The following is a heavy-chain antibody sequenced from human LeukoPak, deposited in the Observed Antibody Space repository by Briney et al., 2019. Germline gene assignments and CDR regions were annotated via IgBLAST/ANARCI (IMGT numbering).Heavy chain of an antibody. Sequence: ASVKVSCKASGYTFTSYDINWVRQATGQELEWMGWMNPNSGNTGYAQKFQGRVTMTRNTSISTAYMELSSLRSEDTAVYYCARVDGDYLPYYFDYWGQGTLVTVSS. CDR1: GYTFTSYD. CDR2: MNPNSGNT. V-gene: IGHV1-8*01. J-gene: IGHJ4*02. CDR3: ARVDGDYLPYYFDY. D-gene: IGHD4-17*01.